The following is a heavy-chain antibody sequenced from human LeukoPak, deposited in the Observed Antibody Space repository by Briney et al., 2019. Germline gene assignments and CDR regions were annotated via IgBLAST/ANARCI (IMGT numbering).Heavy chain of an antibody. V-gene: IGHV4-59*01. Sequence: SETLSLTYSVSGGSINSYYWTWIRQPPGQGLEWIGYIYYTGTTNYNPSLESRVTMSVDTSKHQFSLKLSSVTAADTAVYYCARAGGISAAVHYWGQGNLVTVSS. D-gene: IGHD6-13*01. J-gene: IGHJ4*02. CDR3: ARAGGISAAVHY. CDR2: IYYTGTT. CDR1: GGSINSYY.